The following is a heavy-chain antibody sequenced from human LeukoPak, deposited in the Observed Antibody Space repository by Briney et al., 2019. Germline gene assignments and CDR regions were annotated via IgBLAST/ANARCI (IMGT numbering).Heavy chain of an antibody. CDR1: GYTFTSYD. J-gene: IGHJ6*02. CDR3: ARGSELSRYCGGDCHYGMDV. Sequence: ASVKVSCKASGYTFTSYDINWVRQATGQGLEWMGWMNPNSGNTGYAQKFQGRVTMTRNTSISTAYMELSSLRSEDTAVYYCARGSELSRYCGGDCHYGMDVWGQGTTVTVSS. V-gene: IGHV1-8*01. D-gene: IGHD2-21*02. CDR2: MNPNSGNT.